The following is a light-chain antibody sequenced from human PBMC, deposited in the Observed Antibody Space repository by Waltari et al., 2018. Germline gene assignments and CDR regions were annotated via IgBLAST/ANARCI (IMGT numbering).Light chain of an antibody. CDR1: QSFSKY. V-gene: IGKV3-20*01. J-gene: IGKJ1*01. CDR2: ETS. CDR3: QKYERLPAT. Sequence: EIMLTQSPATLSLSPGERATLSCRASQSFSKYLAWYQQKPGQAPRLLIYETSRRATGIPDRFSGSGSGTDFSLTISRLEPEDFAVYYCQKYERLPATFGQGTKVEFK.